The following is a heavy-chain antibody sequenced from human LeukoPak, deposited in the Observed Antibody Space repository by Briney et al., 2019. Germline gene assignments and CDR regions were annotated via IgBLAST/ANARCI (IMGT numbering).Heavy chain of an antibody. D-gene: IGHD3-22*01. J-gene: IGHJ4*02. Sequence: GGSLRLSCAASGFTFSSYSMNWVRQAPGKGLEWVSYISSSSSTTYYADSVKGRFTISRDNAKNSLYLQMNSLRAEDTAIYYCARDQSDYDSSGYYQFDYWGQGALVTVSS. CDR2: ISSSSSTT. CDR3: ARDQSDYDSSGYYQFDY. V-gene: IGHV3-48*01. CDR1: GFTFSSYS.